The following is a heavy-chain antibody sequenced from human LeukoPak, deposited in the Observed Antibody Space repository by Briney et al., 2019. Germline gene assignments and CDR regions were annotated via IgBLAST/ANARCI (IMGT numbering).Heavy chain of an antibody. Sequence: ASVKVSCKASGYTFTSYYMHWVRHAPGQGLEWMGIINPSGGTTSYAQKFQGRVTMTRDTSTSTVYMELSSLRSEDTAVYYCARMGGASTTVKEWGGYYFDYWGQGTLVTVSS. CDR2: INPSGGTT. J-gene: IGHJ4*02. D-gene: IGHD4-17*01. CDR3: ARMGGASTTVKEWGGYYFDY. CDR1: GYTFTSYY. V-gene: IGHV1-46*01.